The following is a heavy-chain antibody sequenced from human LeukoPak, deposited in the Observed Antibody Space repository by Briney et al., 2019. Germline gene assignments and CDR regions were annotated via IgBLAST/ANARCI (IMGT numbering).Heavy chain of an antibody. D-gene: IGHD5-24*01. J-gene: IGHJ5*02. CDR1: GFTFSSYA. CDR3: ARGPLGGYNSAWLDP. V-gene: IGHV3-64*04. CDR2: ISSNGGST. Sequence: GGSLRLSCSASGFTFSSYAMHWVRQAPGKGLEYVSAISSNGGSTYYADSVKGRFTISRDNAKNSLYLQMNSLRVEDTAVYYCARGPLGGYNSAWLDPWGQGTLVTVSS.